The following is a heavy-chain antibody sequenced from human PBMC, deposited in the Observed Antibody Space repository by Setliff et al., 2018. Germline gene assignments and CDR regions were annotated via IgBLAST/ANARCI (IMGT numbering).Heavy chain of an antibody. V-gene: IGHV1-2*02. Sequence: GASVKVSCKASGYTFTGYYMHWVRQAPGQGLEWMGIIDPSGDYTNYAQKFQGRVTMTRDTSITTAYMELTRLRSDDTAVYFCARDGHAYSTYFYMDVWGKGTTVTVSS. CDR2: IDPSGDYT. J-gene: IGHJ6*03. CDR1: GYTFTGYY. D-gene: IGHD4-4*01. CDR3: ARDGHAYSTYFYMDV.